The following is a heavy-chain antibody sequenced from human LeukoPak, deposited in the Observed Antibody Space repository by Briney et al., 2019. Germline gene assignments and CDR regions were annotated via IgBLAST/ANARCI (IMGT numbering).Heavy chain of an antibody. D-gene: IGHD3-10*01. J-gene: IGHJ6*03. CDR3: ARQKWFGELFAYYMDV. CDR2: IWYDGSNK. Sequence: GRSLRLSCAASGFTFSSYGMHWVRQAPGNGLEWVAVIWYDGSNKYYADSVKGRFTISRDNSKNTLYLQMNSLRAEDTAVYYCARQKWFGELFAYYMDVWGKGTTVTVSS. CDR1: GFTFSSYG. V-gene: IGHV3-33*01.